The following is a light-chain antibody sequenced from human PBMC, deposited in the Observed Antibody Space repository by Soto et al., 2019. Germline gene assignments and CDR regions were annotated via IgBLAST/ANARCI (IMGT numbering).Light chain of an antibody. CDR3: ASWDDSLNAVV. CDR1: SSNIGSYT. V-gene: IGLV1-44*01. CDR2: SNN. J-gene: IGLJ2*01. Sequence: QSVLTQPPSASGTPGQRVTISCSGGSSNIGSYTVNWYQQLPGTAPKLLIYSNNQRPSGVPDRFSGSKSGTSASLAISGLQSEDEADYYCASWDDSLNAVVFGGGTQLTVL.